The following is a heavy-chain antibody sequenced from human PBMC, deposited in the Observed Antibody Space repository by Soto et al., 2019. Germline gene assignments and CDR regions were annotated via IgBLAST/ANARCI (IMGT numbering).Heavy chain of an antibody. CDR2: IYHSGST. Sequence: QVQLQESGPGLVKPSGTLSLTCAVSSGSISSGNWWSWVRQPPGKELEWIGEIYHSGSTNYNPSLISRVTISVDKSKNQFSLKLSSVTAADTAVYYCARHEWGGRDWGQGTLVTVSS. CDR1: SGSISSGNW. V-gene: IGHV4-4*02. J-gene: IGHJ4*02. D-gene: IGHD2-15*01. CDR3: ARHEWGGRD.